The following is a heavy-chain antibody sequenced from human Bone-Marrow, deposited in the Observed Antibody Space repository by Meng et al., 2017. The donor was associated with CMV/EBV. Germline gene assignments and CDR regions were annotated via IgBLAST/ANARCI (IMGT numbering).Heavy chain of an antibody. CDR3: ARVVKRGSGYDFDY. D-gene: IGHD3-10*01. V-gene: IGHV3-30*02. J-gene: IGHJ4*02. CDR1: GFVFSSYG. CDR2: IRYDGSNK. Sequence: GESLKISCAASGFVFSSYGMHWVRQAPGKGLEWGAFIRYDGSNKYYADSVKGRFTISRDNSKNTLYLQMNCLRAEDTAVYYCARVVKRGSGYDFDYWGQGTLVTVSS.